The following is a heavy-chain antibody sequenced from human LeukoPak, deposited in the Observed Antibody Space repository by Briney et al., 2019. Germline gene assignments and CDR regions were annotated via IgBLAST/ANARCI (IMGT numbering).Heavy chain of an antibody. CDR3: ANAVVVPAADNWFDP. Sequence: SVKVSCKASGGTFSSYAISWVRQAPGQGLEWMGGIIPIFGTADYAQKFQGRVTITADESTSTAYMELSSLRSEDTAVYYCANAVVVPAADNWFDPWGQGTLVTVSS. D-gene: IGHD2-2*01. V-gene: IGHV1-69*13. J-gene: IGHJ5*02. CDR2: IIPIFGTA. CDR1: GGTFSSYA.